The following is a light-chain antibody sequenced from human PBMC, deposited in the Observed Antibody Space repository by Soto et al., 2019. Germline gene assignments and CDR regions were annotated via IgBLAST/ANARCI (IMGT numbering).Light chain of an antibody. V-gene: IGLV2-8*01. CDR2: EVN. J-gene: IGLJ2*01. CDR1: SSDVGAYNY. CDR3: ASYAGSDTVL. Sequence: QSALTQPPSASGSPGQSVTISCTGTSSDVGAYNYVSWYQQHPGKAPRLMIYEVNKRPSGVPDRFSGSKSGNTASLTVSGLKADDEADYYCASYAGSDTVLFGGGTKLTVL.